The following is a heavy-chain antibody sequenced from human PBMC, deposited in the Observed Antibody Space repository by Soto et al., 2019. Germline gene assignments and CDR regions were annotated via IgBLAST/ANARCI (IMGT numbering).Heavy chain of an antibody. D-gene: IGHD3-22*01. CDR2: TYYRSKWYN. Sequence: PSQTLSLTCAISGDSVSSNSAAWNWIRQSPSRGLEWLGRTYYRSKWYNDYAVSVKSRITINPDTSKNQFSLKLSSVTAADTAVYYCARGQWAPWITMISGGGHAFDIWGQGTMVTVSS. CDR3: ARGQWAPWITMISGGGHAFDI. CDR1: GDSVSSNSAA. J-gene: IGHJ3*02. V-gene: IGHV6-1*01.